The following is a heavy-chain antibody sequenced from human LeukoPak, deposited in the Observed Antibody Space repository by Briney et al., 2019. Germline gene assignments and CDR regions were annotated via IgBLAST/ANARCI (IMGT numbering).Heavy chain of an antibody. Sequence: GGSLRLSCSASGFTFSSYAMHWVRQAPGKGLEYVSAISSNGGSTYYADSVKGRFTISRDNSKNTLYLQMSSLRAEDTAVYYCVKHRSGFMGAPSYYFDYWGQGTLVTVSS. CDR2: ISSNGGST. D-gene: IGHD1-26*01. V-gene: IGHV3-64D*06. CDR1: GFTFSSYA. CDR3: VKHRSGFMGAPSYYFDY. J-gene: IGHJ4*02.